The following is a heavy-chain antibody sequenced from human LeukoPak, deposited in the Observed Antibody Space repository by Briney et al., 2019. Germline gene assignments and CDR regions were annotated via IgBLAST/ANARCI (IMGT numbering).Heavy chain of an antibody. D-gene: IGHD6-6*01. Sequence: PGGSLRLSCAASGFTFSNYWMHWVRQAPGKGLVWVSRINTDGSSTTYADSVKGRFTISRDNAKNTLYLQMNSLSAKDTAVCYCARGYSSSYRIDYWGQGTLVTVSS. CDR2: INTDGSST. J-gene: IGHJ4*02. CDR1: GFTFSNYW. V-gene: IGHV3-74*01. CDR3: ARGYSSSYRIDY.